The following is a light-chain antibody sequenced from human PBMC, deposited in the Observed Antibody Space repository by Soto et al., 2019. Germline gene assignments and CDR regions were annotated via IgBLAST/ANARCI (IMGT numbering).Light chain of an antibody. Sequence: DTVLTQSPGTLSLSPGERAALSCRASQSVSSSYLAWYQQKPCQAPRLLIYGASNRATGIPDRFSGSGSGTDFTLTISRLEPEDFAVYYCQQRSNWPRTFGQGTKVDI. CDR3: QQRSNWPRT. J-gene: IGKJ1*01. CDR1: QSVSSSY. V-gene: IGKV3D-20*02. CDR2: GAS.